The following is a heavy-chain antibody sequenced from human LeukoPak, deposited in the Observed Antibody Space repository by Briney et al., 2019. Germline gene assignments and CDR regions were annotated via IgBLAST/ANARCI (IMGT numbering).Heavy chain of an antibody. V-gene: IGHV4-34*01. D-gene: IGHD3-9*01. J-gene: IGHJ3*02. CDR1: GGSFSGYY. CDR2: INHSGST. Sequence: SETLSLTCAVYGGSFSGYYWSWIRQPPGKGLEWIGEINHSGSTNYNPSLKSRVTISVDTSKNQFSLKLSSVTAADTAVYYCVRVELRYFDWLLWDDAFDIWGQGTMVTVSS. CDR3: VRVELRYFDWLLWDDAFDI.